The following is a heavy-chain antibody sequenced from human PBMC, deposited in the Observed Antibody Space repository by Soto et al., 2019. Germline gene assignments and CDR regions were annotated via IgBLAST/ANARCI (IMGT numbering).Heavy chain of an antibody. J-gene: IGHJ6*02. D-gene: IGHD6-19*01. CDR3: ARGGGLVVAPIPTPGKRNYYYYGMDV. Sequence: GASVKVSCKASGYTFTSYGISWVRQAPGQGLEWMGWISAYNGNTNYAQKHQGRVTMTTDTSTSTAYMELRSLRSDDTAVYYCARGGGLVVAPIPTPGKRNYYYYGMDVWGQGTTVTVSS. CDR2: ISAYNGNT. V-gene: IGHV1-18*01. CDR1: GYTFTSYG.